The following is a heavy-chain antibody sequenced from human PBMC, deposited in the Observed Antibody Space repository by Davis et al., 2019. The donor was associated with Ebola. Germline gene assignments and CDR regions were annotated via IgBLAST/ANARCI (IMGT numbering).Heavy chain of an antibody. D-gene: IGHD2-21*02. CDR2: VNPNSGGT. V-gene: IGHV1-2*02. CDR3: ASLVTSVTDPSFDY. J-gene: IGHJ4*02. CDR1: GYTFTGYY. Sequence: ASVKVSCKASGYTFTGYYMHWVRQAPGQGLEWMGWVNPNSGGTNYAQKFQGRVTMTRDTSISTAYMELSRLRSDDTAVYYCASLVTSVTDPSFDYWGQGTLVTVSS.